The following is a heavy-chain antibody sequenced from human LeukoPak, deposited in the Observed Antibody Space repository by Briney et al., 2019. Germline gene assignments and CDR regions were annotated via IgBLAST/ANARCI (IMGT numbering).Heavy chain of an antibody. CDR3: ARDLISIAGNDYYYGMDV. CDR2: ISSSSSYI. CDR1: GFTFSSYS. D-gene: IGHD6-6*01. Sequence: GGSLRLSCAASGFTFSSYSMNWVRQAPGKGLEWVSSISSSSSYIYYADSVKGRFTISRDNAKNSLYLQMNSLGAEDTAVYYCARDLISIAGNDYYYGMDVWGQGTTVTVSS. V-gene: IGHV3-21*01. J-gene: IGHJ6*02.